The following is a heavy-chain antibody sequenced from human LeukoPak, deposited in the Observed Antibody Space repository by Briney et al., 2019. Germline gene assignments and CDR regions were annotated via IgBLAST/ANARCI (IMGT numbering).Heavy chain of an antibody. J-gene: IGHJ4*02. CDR3: AKDQGLYND. D-gene: IGHD1-14*01. CDR2: ISGSGGST. Sequence: GGSLRLSCAASGFTFSSYGMSWVRQAPGKGLEWVSAISGSGGSTYYTDSVKGRFTISRDNSKNTLYLQMNSLGAEDTAVYYCAKDQGLYNDWGQGTLVTVSS. CDR1: GFTFSSYG. V-gene: IGHV3-23*01.